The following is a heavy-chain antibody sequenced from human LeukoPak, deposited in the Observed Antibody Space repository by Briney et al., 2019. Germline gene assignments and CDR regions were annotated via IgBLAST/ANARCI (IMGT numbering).Heavy chain of an antibody. V-gene: IGHV4-59*01. J-gene: IGHJ4*02. CDR1: GGSISSYY. CDR2: IYYTGST. D-gene: IGHD6-19*01. Sequence: SETLSLTCTVSGGSISSYYWSWIRQPPGKGLEWIGYIYYTGSTSYNPSLKSRVTISVDTSEDQFSLKLSSVTAADTAVYYCARVLIAVAGFDYWGQGTLVTVSS. CDR3: ARVLIAVAGFDY.